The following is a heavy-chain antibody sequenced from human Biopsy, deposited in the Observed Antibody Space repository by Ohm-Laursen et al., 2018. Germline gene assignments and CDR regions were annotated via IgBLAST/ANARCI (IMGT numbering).Heavy chain of an antibody. V-gene: IGHV4-34*01. CDR2: ITQSGST. D-gene: IGHD6-13*01. Sequence: GTLSLTCVVYGGSFNGYFWSWIRQPPGKGLEWIGDITQSGSTNYSPSLKSRVTISVDTAKKQFSLSLRSVTAADTAVYYCARVPLPGIGAAYQGRFLYGMDVWGQGTTGSVS. CDR1: GGSFNGYF. CDR3: ARVPLPGIGAAYQGRFLYGMDV. J-gene: IGHJ6*02.